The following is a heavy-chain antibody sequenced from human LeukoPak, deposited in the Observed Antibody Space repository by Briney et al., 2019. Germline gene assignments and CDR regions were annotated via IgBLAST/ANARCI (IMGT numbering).Heavy chain of an antibody. V-gene: IGHV3-48*03. CDR2: ISSSGSTI. CDR1: GFTFRSTE. J-gene: IGHJ4*02. D-gene: IGHD3-10*01. Sequence: GGSLRLSCAVSGFTFRSTEMNWDRQAPGKGLEWVSYISSSGSTIYYADSVKGRFTISRDNAKNSLYLQMNSLRAEDTAVYYCARDLDNKYGSGAFDYWGQGTLVIVSS. CDR3: ARDLDNKYGSGAFDY.